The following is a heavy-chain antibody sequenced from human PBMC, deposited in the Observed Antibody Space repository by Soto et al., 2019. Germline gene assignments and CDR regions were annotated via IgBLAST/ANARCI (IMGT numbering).Heavy chain of an antibody. V-gene: IGHV4-34*01. D-gene: IGHD5-12*01. CDR1: GGSFSGYY. CDR2: INHSGST. Sequence: SETLSLTCAVYGGSFSGYYWSWIRQPPGKGLEWIGEINHSGSTNYNPSLKSRVTISVDTSKNQFSLKLSSVTAADTAVYYCARDNIVSKGYGMDVWGQGTTVTVSS. J-gene: IGHJ6*02. CDR3: ARDNIVSKGYGMDV.